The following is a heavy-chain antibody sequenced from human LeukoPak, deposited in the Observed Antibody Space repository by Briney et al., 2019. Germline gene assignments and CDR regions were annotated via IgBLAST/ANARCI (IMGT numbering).Heavy chain of an antibody. D-gene: IGHD3-22*01. V-gene: IGHV4-59*01. Sequence: PSETLTLTCTVSGGSISSYYWSWIRQPPGKGLEWIGFIYYSGSTNYNPSLKGRVTISVDTSKNQFSLKLSPVTAADTAVYYCARRRATYYYDSSGDRAFDIWGQGTMVTVSS. CDR1: GGSISSYY. J-gene: IGHJ3*02. CDR3: ARRRATYYYDSSGDRAFDI. CDR2: IYYSGST.